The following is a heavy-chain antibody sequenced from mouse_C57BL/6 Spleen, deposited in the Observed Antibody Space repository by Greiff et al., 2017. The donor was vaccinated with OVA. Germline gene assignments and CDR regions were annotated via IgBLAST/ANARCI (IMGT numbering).Heavy chain of an antibody. CDR1: GFTFSDYG. J-gene: IGHJ4*01. CDR3: ARPLSTYYYAMDY. CDR2: ISSGSSTI. V-gene: IGHV5-17*01. Sequence: EVKLVESGGGLVKPGGSLKLSCAASGFTFSDYGMHWVRQAPEKGLEWVAYISSGSSTIYYADTVKGRFTISRDNAKTTLFLQMTSLRSEDTAMYYCARPLSTYYYAMDYWGQGTSVTVSS. D-gene: IGHD5-1*01.